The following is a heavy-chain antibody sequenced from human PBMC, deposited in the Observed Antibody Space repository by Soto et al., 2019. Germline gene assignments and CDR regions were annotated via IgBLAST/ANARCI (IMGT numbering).Heavy chain of an antibody. J-gene: IGHJ4*02. CDR1: GFSLTDYY. CDR2: ISSSGSFV. D-gene: IGHD3-10*01. V-gene: IGHV3-21*02. Sequence: EVQLVESGGGLVEPGGSLGLSCAASGFSLTDYYMNWVRQAPGKGLEWVSSISSSGSFVSYADSVKGRFSTSRDNAKNLLFLQMKSRRAEDTAVYYGAGTYGSADYWGQGTLVTVSS. CDR3: AGTYGSADY.